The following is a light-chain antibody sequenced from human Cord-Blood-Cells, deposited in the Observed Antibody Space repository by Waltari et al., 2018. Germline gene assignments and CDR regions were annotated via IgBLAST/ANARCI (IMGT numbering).Light chain of an antibody. Sequence: QSALTQPASASGSPGQSITISCTGTSSDVGSYNLVSWYQQHPGKAPKLMIYEVSKRPSGVSNRFSGSKSGNTASLTISGLQAEDEADYYCCSYAGSSTWVFGTGTKVTVL. CDR2: EVS. J-gene: IGLJ1*01. CDR3: CSYAGSSTWV. CDR1: SSDVGSYNL. V-gene: IGLV2-23*02.